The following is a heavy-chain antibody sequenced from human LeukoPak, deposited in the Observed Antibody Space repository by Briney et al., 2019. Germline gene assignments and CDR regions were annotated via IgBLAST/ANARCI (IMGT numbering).Heavy chain of an antibody. CDR3: AIPPRAVDGTDWIVAFDI. CDR2: LSRDGADT. J-gene: IGHJ3*02. D-gene: IGHD6-19*01. V-gene: IGHV3-23*01. CDR1: GITFNTYG. Sequence: PGGSLRLSCVASGITFNTYGLTWVRQAPGKGLEWVSALSRDGADTYYADSAKGRFTISRDNANNLLYLQMDSLRAEDTAVYYCAIPPRAVDGTDWIVAFDIWGQGTMVTVSS.